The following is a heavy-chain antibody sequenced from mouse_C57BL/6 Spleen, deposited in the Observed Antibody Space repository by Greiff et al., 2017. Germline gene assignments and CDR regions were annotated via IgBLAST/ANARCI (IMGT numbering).Heavy chain of an antibody. CDR2: IYPGDGDT. CDR1: GYAFSSSW. CDR3: ARYYYGSSYEVAY. V-gene: IGHV1-82*01. J-gene: IGHJ3*01. Sequence: QVQLQQSGPELVKPGASVKISCKASGYAFSSSWMNWVKQRPGKGLEWIGRIYPGDGDTNYNGKFKGKATLTADKSSSTAYMQLSSLTSEDSAVYFCARYYYGSSYEVAYWGQGTLVTVSA. D-gene: IGHD1-1*01.